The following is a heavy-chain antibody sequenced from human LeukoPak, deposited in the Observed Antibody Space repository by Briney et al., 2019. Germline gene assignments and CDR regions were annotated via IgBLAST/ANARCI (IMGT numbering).Heavy chain of an antibody. V-gene: IGHV4-30-2*01. CDR2: FSHSGRT. CDR1: GDSISSGGYY. Sequence: SQTLSLTCTVSGDSISSGGYYWSWIRQPPGKGLEWMGYFSHSGRTYYNPSLKSRVIISVDKSKNQFSLKLDSVTAADTAVYYCSRSTATNYYYYMDVWGKGTSVTVSS. CDR3: SRSTATNYYYYMDV. J-gene: IGHJ6*03. D-gene: IGHD2-15*01.